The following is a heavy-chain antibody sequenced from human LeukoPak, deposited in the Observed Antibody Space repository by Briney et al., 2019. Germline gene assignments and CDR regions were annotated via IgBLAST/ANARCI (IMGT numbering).Heavy chain of an antibody. V-gene: IGHV7-4-1*02. CDR2: INTNTGNP. CDR1: GYTFTGYA. J-gene: IGHJ4*02. Sequence: ASVKVSCKASGYTFTGYAMIWVRQAPGQGLEWMGWINTNTGNPTYAQGFTGRFVFSLDTSVSTAYLQISSLKAEDTAVYYCAREMTFHCSGGSCYRGYFDYWGQGTLVTVSS. CDR3: AREMTFHCSGGSCYRGYFDY. D-gene: IGHD2-15*01.